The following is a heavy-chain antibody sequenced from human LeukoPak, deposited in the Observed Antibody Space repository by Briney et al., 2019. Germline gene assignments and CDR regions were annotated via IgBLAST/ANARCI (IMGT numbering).Heavy chain of an antibody. CDR2: ISGSGGST. CDR1: GFIFSSYA. CDR3: AKVKWDTAMVTEYYFDY. Sequence: GGSLRLSCAASGFIFSSYAMSWVRQAPGKGLEWVSAISGSGGSTYYADSVKGRFTISRDNSKNTLYLQMNSLRAEDTAVYYCAKVKWDTAMVTEYYFDYWGQGTLVTVSS. J-gene: IGHJ4*02. V-gene: IGHV3-23*01. D-gene: IGHD5-18*01.